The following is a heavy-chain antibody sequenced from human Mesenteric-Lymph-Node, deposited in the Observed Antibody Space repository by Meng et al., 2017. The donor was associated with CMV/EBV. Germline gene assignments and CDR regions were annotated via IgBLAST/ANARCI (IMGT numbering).Heavy chain of an antibody. D-gene: IGHD6-13*01. J-gene: IGHJ4*02. CDR2: INHSGST. Sequence: SETLSLTCAVYGGSFSGYYWSWIRQPPGKGREWMGEINHSGSTNYHQSLKSRVSISVDTSKNQSTLKLSSVTAADTAVEYGARGEQLVRFGYWGQGTLVTVSS. CDR1: GGSFSGYY. V-gene: IGHV4-34*01. CDR3: ARGEQLVRFGY.